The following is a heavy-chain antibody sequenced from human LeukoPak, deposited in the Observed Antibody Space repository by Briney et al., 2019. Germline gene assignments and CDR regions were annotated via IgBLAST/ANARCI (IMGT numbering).Heavy chain of an antibody. V-gene: IGHV5-51*01. J-gene: IGHJ3*02. CDR1: GYSFTSYW. CDR3: ARTVVTAIRNDAFDI. Sequence: GESLKISCKGSGYSFTSYWIGWVRPMPGKGLEWMGIIYPGDSDTRYSPSFQGQVTISADKSLSTAYLQWSSLKASDTAMYYCARTVVTAIRNDAFDIWGQGTMVTVSS. CDR2: IYPGDSDT. D-gene: IGHD2-21*02.